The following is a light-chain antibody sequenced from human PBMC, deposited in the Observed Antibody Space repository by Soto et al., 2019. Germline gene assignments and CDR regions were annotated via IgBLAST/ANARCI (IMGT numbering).Light chain of an antibody. Sequence: ATQMTQSPPSLSSSVGDRITITCRASQDIRNDLGWYQQKPGEAPKLLMYAASRLKSGVPSRFNGSGSGTNFTHTISSLQHEDFSTYSCRQDYHHPLTFAGDTKVEIK. V-gene: IGKV1-6*01. J-gene: IGKJ4*02. CDR1: QDIRND. CDR3: RQDYHHPLT. CDR2: AAS.